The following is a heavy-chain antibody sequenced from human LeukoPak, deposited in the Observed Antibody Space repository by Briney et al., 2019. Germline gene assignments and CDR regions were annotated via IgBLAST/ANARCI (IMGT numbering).Heavy chain of an antibody. V-gene: IGHV4-59*01. Sequence: PSETLSLTCTVSGGSTSSYYWSWIRQPPGKGLEWIGYIYYSGSTNYNPSLKSRVTISVDTSKNQFSLKLSSVTAADTAVYYCARGMYSSSSDFDYWGQGTLVTVSS. J-gene: IGHJ4*02. CDR1: GGSTSSYY. CDR2: IYYSGST. CDR3: ARGMYSSSSDFDY. D-gene: IGHD6-6*01.